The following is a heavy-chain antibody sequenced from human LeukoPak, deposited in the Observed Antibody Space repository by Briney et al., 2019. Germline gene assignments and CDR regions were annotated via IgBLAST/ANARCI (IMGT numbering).Heavy chain of an antibody. CDR1: GFTFSSNA. J-gene: IGHJ4*02. D-gene: IGHD1-26*01. CDR2: ISSSGSTI. CDR3: ARDRRGGSYRYFDY. V-gene: IGHV3-48*04. Sequence: GGSLRLSCAASGFTFSSNAMTWVRQAPGKGLEWVSYISSSGSTIYYADSVKGRFTISRDNAKNSLYLQMNSLRAEDTAVYYCARDRRGGSYRYFDYWGQGTLVTVSS.